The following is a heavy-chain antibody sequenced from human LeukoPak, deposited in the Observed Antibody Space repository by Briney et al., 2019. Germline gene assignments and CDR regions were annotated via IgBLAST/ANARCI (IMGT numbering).Heavy chain of an antibody. CDR2: ISNDGGGT. D-gene: IGHD3-22*01. J-gene: IGHJ5*02. CDR3: AKGGSGYFADL. Sequence: GGSLRLSCAASGFIFNNYGLIWVRQAPGNGLQWVSAISNDGGGTTYADFVKGRFTISRDNSKNTLFLQMSSLRAEDTALYYCAKGGSGYFADLWGQGTLVTVSS. V-gene: IGHV3-23*01. CDR1: GFIFNNYG.